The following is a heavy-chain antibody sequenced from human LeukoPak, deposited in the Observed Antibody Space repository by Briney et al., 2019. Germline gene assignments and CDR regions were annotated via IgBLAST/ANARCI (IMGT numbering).Heavy chain of an antibody. CDR1: GYTFTGYY. CDR3: ARGIPDIVLKPAPPEFDY. D-gene: IGHD2-8*01. V-gene: IGHV1-2*02. J-gene: IGHJ4*02. Sequence: ASVKVSCKASGYTFTGYYMHWVRQAPGQGLEWMGWINPNSGGTNYAQKFQGRVTMTRDTSISTAYMELSRLRSDDTAVYYCARGIPDIVLKPAPPEFDYWGQGTLVTVSS. CDR2: INPNSGGT.